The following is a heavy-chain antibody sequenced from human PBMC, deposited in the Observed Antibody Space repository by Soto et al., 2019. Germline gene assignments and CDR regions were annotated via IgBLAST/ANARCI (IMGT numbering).Heavy chain of an antibody. D-gene: IGHD3-10*01. Sequence: EVQLLESGGGLVQPGGSLRLSCAASGFTFSSYAMSWVRQAPGKGLEWVSAISGSGGSTYYADSVKGRFTISRDNSKNTLYQQMNSLRAEDTAVYYCAKVGITMVRGVTYNWFDPWGQGTLVTVSS. V-gene: IGHV3-23*01. CDR2: ISGSGGST. CDR3: AKVGITMVRGVTYNWFDP. CDR1: GFTFSSYA. J-gene: IGHJ5*02.